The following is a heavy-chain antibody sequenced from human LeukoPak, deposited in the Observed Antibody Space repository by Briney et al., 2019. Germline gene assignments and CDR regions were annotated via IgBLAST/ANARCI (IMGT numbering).Heavy chain of an antibody. CDR2: ISAYNGNT. Sequence: GASVTVSCKASGYTFTSYGISWVRQAPGQGLEWMGWISAYNGNTNYAQKLQGRVTMTTDTSTSTAYMELRSLRSDDTAVYFCARDSYYYGDLANSYYFYYYMGVWGKGTTVTISS. CDR1: GYTFTSYG. CDR3: ARDSYYYGDLANSYYFYYYMGV. V-gene: IGHV1-18*01. J-gene: IGHJ6*03. D-gene: IGHD4-17*01.